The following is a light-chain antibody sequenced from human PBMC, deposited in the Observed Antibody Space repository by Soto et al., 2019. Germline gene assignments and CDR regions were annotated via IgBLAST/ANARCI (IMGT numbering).Light chain of an antibody. CDR1: QSVSSNH. CDR2: GAS. CDR3: QQYGSSTYT. Sequence: DIVLTHSPGTLSLSPLEIATFSSRASQSVSSNHLAWYQQKPGLAPRLIIYGASRRATGIPDRFSGSGSGTEFTLTISRLEPEDFAVYYCQQYGSSTYTFGQGTKVDIK. J-gene: IGKJ2*01. V-gene: IGKV3-20*01.